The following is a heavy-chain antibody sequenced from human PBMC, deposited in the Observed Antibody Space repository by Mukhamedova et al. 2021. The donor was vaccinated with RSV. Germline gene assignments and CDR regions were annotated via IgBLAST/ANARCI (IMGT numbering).Heavy chain of an antibody. J-gene: IGHJ4*02. D-gene: IGHD6-19*01. Sequence: GKGLEWVSVIYASGTIYYSDSVKGRFTISRDTSRNTVYLQMNSLRAEDTAIYYCAKWMDGSAAVFDSWGQGTLVTVSS. V-gene: IGHV3-53*01. CDR3: AKWMDGSAAVFDS. CDR2: IYASGTI.